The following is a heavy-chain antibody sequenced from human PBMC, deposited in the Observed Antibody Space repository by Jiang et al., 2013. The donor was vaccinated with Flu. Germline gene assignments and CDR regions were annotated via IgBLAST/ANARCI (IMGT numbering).Heavy chain of an antibody. Sequence: CKGSGYSFTSYWISWVRQMPGKGLEWMGRIDPSDSYTNYSPSFQGHVTISADKSISTAYLQWSSLKASDTAMYYCARLKGYCSSTSCSLNYYYYYMDVWGKGTTVTVSS. V-gene: IGHV5-10-1*01. D-gene: IGHD2-2*01. J-gene: IGHJ6*03. CDR3: ARLKGYCSSTSCSLNYYYYYMDV. CDR2: IDPSDSYT. CDR1: GYSFTSYW.